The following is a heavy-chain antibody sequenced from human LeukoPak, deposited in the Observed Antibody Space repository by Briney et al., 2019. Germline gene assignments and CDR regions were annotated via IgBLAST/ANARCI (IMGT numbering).Heavy chain of an antibody. D-gene: IGHD6-19*01. CDR1: GFTFSGSV. CDR2: ITSKPNSCAT. Sequence: GGSLRLSCAASGFTFSGSVMHWVRQASGKGLEWVGRITSKPNSCATVYAASVKGRFTISSDDSKNTAYLQMNSLKIEDTAVYYCTGGSGWYSPDYWGQGTLVTVSS. CDR3: TGGSGWYSPDY. J-gene: IGHJ4*02. V-gene: IGHV3-73*01.